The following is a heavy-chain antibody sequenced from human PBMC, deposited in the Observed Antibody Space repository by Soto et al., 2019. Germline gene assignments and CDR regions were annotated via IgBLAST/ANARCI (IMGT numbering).Heavy chain of an antibody. Sequence: NLSLTCSVSGAVVTSGENYWSWVRQPPGKGLEWLGYIYDSGVTSYTPALKSRVTLSLERPNNQVSLKLRSVTAADTAVYFCVRDIALGSTGNVCCHGKLVT. CDR3: VRDIALGSTGNV. CDR2: IYDSGVT. V-gene: IGHV4-30-4*08. CDR1: GAVVTSGENY. D-gene: IGHD5-12*01. J-gene: IGHJ3*01.